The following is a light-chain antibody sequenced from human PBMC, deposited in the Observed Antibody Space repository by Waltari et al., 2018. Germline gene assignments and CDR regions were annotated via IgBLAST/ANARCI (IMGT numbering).Light chain of an antibody. J-gene: IGLJ7*01. CDR1: SGHNDYA. Sequence: QPVVTQPPSASAFLGASAPPTSTLSSGHNDYAIAWLQQQQGKAPRYLLTLNDGCIHTKRDGIPDRFSGSSSGTGRYLTISNLQSDDEADYYCQTWDIDILGVFGGGTRLTVL. V-gene: IGLV4-69*01. CDR3: QTWDIDILGV. CDR2: LNDGCIH.